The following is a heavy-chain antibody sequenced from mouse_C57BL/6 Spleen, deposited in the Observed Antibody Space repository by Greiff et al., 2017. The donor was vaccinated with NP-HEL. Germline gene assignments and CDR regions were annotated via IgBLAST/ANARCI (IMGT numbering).Heavy chain of an antibody. CDR3: ASRSNYLDY. J-gene: IGHJ2*01. V-gene: IGHV1-26*01. D-gene: IGHD5-1*01. CDR1: GYTFTDYY. Sequence: VQLQQSGPELVKPGASVKISCKASGYTFTDYYMTWVKQSHGQSLEWIGDINPNNGGTSYNQKFKGKATLTVDKSSSTAYMELRSLTSEDSAVYYCASRSNYLDYWGQGTTLTVSS. CDR2: INPNNGGT.